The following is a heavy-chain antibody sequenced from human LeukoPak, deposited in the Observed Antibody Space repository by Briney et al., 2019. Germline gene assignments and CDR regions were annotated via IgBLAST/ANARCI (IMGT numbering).Heavy chain of an antibody. V-gene: IGHV3-9*01. CDR1: GFTFDDYA. D-gene: IGHD3-22*01. J-gene: IGHJ3*02. Sequence: GRSLRLSCAASGFTFDDYAMHWVRHAPGKGLEWVSGISWNSGSIGYADSVKGRFTISRDNAKNSLYLQMNSLRAEDTALYYCAKDRYYDSKYAFDIWGQGTMVTVSS. CDR2: ISWNSGSI. CDR3: AKDRYYDSKYAFDI.